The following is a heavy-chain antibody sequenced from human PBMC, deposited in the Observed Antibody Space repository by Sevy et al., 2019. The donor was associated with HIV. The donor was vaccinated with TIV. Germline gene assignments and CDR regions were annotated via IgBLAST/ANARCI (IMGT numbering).Heavy chain of an antibody. J-gene: IGHJ3*02. CDR2: ISSSSSTI. V-gene: IGHV3-48*02. CDR1: GFTFSSYS. CDR3: AREIHGSGSYYRGWAFDI. Sequence: GGSLRLSCAASGFTFSSYSMNWVHQAPGKGLEWVSYISSSSSTIYYADSVKGRFTISRDNAKNSLYLQMNSLRDEDTAVYYCAREIHGSGSYYRGWAFDIWGQGTMVTVSS. D-gene: IGHD3-10*01.